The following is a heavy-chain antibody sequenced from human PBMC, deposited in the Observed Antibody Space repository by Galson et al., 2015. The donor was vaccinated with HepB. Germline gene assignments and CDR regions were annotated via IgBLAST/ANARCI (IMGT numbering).Heavy chain of an antibody. CDR2: IKSKTDGGTT. CDR3: TTGLKGAFRLRFLEWLQDI. J-gene: IGHJ3*02. D-gene: IGHD3-3*01. CDR1: GFTFSNAW. V-gene: IGHV3-15*01. Sequence: SLRLSCAASGFTFSNAWMSWVRQAPGKGLEWVGRIKSKTDGGTTDYAAPVKGRFTISRDDSKNTLYLQMNSLKTEDTAVYYCTTGLKGAFRLRFLEWLQDIWGQGTMVTVSS.